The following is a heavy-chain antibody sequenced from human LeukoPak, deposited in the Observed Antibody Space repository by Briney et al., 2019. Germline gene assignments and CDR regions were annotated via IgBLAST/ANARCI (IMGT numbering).Heavy chain of an antibody. Sequence: GGSLRLSCAASGFTFSNAWMSWVRQAPGKGLEWVGRIKSRTDGGTAEHAAPVKGRFTISRDDSKNTLYLQMNSLETDDTAVYYCTTDLSYDFVWGTSGYWGQGTLVTVSS. J-gene: IGHJ4*02. V-gene: IGHV3-15*01. CDR3: TTDLSYDFVWGTSGY. CDR2: IKSRTDGGTA. D-gene: IGHD3-16*01. CDR1: GFTFSNAW.